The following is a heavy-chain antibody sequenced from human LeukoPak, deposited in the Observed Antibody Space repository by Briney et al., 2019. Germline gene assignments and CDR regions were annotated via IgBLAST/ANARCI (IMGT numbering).Heavy chain of an antibody. J-gene: IGHJ4*02. CDR1: GFTFSSFG. Sequence: GGSLRLSCAASGFTFSSFGMNWVRQAPGKGLEWVSYISSSSSPIYDSDSVKGRFTISRDNAKNSLYLEMNSLRAEDTAVYYCVRELSGILGFDYWGRGTLVTVSS. V-gene: IGHV3-48*01. CDR3: VRELSGILGFDY. D-gene: IGHD6-13*01. CDR2: ISSSSSPI.